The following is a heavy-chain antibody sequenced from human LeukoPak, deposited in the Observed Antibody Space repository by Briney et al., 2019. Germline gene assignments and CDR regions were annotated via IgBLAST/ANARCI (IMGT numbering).Heavy chain of an antibody. J-gene: IGHJ6*02. V-gene: IGHV3-23*01. CDR2: ISGSGGST. D-gene: IGHD1-26*01. Sequence: GGSLRLSCAASGFTFSSYAMSWVRQAPGKGLEWVSAISGSGGSTYYADSVKGRFTISRDNSKNTLYLQMNSLRAEDTAVYYCARVASGSYSYYYYYGMDVWGQGTTVTVSS. CDR3: ARVASGSYSYYYYYGMDV. CDR1: GFTFSSYA.